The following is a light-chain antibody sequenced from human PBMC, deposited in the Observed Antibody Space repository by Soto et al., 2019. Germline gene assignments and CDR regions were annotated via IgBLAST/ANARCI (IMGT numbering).Light chain of an antibody. Sequence: QSVLTQPPSVSGAPGQRVTISCTGSSSNIGAGYDVHWYQQLPGTAPKLLIYGNSNRPSGVPDRFSGSKSGTSASLAITGLQGEDEAEYYCQSYDSSLSAVVFGGGTKLTVL. CDR1: SSNIGAGYD. CDR2: GNS. V-gene: IGLV1-40*01. CDR3: QSYDSSLSAVV. J-gene: IGLJ2*01.